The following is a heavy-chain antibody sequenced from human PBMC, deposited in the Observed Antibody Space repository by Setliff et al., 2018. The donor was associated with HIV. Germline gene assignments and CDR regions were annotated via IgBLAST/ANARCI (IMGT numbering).Heavy chain of an antibody. Sequence: SETLSLTCAVYGGSFIGYYWSWIRQPPGKGLEWIGEINHSGSTDYNPSLKSRVTISVDTSKNQLSLKLRSVTAADTAVYYCAREKGYSDTRGHYYGGVFENCGQGTLVTVSS. V-gene: IGHV4-34*01. CDR1: GGSFIGYY. J-gene: IGHJ4*02. D-gene: IGHD3-22*01. CDR2: INHSGST. CDR3: AREKGYSDTRGHYYGGVFEN.